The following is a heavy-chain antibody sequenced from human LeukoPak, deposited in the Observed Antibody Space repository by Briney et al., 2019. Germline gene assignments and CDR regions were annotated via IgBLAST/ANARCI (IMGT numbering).Heavy chain of an antibody. CDR1: GDSVSSNSAA. J-gene: IGHJ3*02. CDR3: ARGTAKGYYYDSSGYGDAFDI. D-gene: IGHD3-22*01. V-gene: IGHV6-1*01. CDR2: TYYRSKWYN. Sequence: SQTLSLTCAISGDSVSSNSAAWNWIRQSPSRGLEWLGRTYYRSKWYNDYAVSVKSRITINPDTSKNQFSLQLNSVTPEDTAVYYCARGTAKGYYYDSSGYGDAFDIWGQGTMVTVSS.